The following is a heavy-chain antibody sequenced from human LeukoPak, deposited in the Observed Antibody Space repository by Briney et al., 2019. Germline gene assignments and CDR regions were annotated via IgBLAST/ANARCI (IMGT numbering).Heavy chain of an antibody. V-gene: IGHV4-39*07. D-gene: IGHD2-8*01. CDR2: IYYSGST. J-gene: IGHJ3*02. Sequence: PSETLSLTCTVSGGSISSSSYYWGWIRQPPGKGLEWIGSIYYSGSTYYNPSLKSRVTISVDTSKNQFSLKLSSVTAADTAVYYCARDRGYYFDIWGQGTMVTVSS. CDR3: ARDRGYYFDI. CDR1: GGSISSSSYY.